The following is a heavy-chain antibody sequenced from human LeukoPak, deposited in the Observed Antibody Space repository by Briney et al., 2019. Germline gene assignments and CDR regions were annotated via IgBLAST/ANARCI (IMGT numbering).Heavy chain of an antibody. V-gene: IGHV1-2*02. CDR3: ARDPKSQLLLDY. J-gene: IGHJ4*02. D-gene: IGHD2-2*01. Sequence: ASVKVSCKSSGFTFTDEYIHWVRQASGQGLEWMGWINPYSGAINYAQKFQGRVTLTRDKSISTAYMELSRLTSGDTAVYYCARDPKSQLLLDYWGQGTLVTASS. CDR2: INPYSGAI. CDR1: GFTFTDEY.